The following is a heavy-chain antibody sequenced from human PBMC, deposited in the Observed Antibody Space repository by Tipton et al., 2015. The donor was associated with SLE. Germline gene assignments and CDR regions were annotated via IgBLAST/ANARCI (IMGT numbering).Heavy chain of an antibody. CDR2: IIPIFGTA. Sequence: QLVQSGAEVKKPGSSVKVSCKASGGTFSSYAISWVRQAPGQGLEWMGGIIPIFGTANYAQKFQGRVTITADESTSTAYMELSRLRSEDTAVYYCARAWSPHEMHLPWYFDLWGRGTVVTVSA. D-gene: IGHD5-24*01. CDR1: GGTFSSYA. CDR3: ARAWSPHEMHLPWYFDL. J-gene: IGHJ2*01. V-gene: IGHV1-69*01.